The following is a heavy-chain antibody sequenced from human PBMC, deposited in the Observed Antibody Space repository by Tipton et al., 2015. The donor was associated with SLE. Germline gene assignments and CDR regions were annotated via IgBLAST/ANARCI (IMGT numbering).Heavy chain of an antibody. D-gene: IGHD1-26*01. CDR3: AKDALPYFDY. V-gene: IGHV3-33*06. CDR2: IWYDGSNK. Sequence: SLRLSCAASGFTFSNHAMSWVRQAPGKGLEWVAVIWYDGSNKYYADSVKGRFTISRDNSKNTLYLQMNSLRAEDTAVYYCAKDALPYFDYWGQGTLVTVSS. CDR1: GFTFSNHA. J-gene: IGHJ4*02.